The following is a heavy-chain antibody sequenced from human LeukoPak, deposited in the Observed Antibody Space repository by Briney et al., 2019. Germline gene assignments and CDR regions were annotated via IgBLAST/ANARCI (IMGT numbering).Heavy chain of an antibody. D-gene: IGHD2-2*02. J-gene: IGHJ5*02. CDR1: GFTFSSYA. CDR2: ISYDGSNK. Sequence: GGSLRLSCAASGFTFSSYAMHWVRQAPGKGLEWVAVISYDGSNKYYADSVKGRFTISRDNAKNSLYLQMNSLRAEDTAVYYCARPENLYGYGWFDPWGQGTLVTVSS. V-gene: IGHV3-30-3*01. CDR3: ARPENLYGYGWFDP.